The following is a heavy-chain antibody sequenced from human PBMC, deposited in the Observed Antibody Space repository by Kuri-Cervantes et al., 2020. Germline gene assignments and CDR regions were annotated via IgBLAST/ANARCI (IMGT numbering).Heavy chain of an antibody. CDR2: IYYSGST. Sequence: SETLSLTCTVSGGSISSYYWSWIRQPPGKGLEWIGYIYYSGSTNYNPSLKSRVTISVDTSKNQFSLKLSSVTAADTAVYYCARVRIDYGGNSLSFSRYYYYGMDVWGQGTTVTVSS. D-gene: IGHD4-23*01. J-gene: IGHJ6*02. CDR3: ARVRIDYGGNSLSFSRYYYYGMDV. V-gene: IGHV4-59*01. CDR1: GGSISSYY.